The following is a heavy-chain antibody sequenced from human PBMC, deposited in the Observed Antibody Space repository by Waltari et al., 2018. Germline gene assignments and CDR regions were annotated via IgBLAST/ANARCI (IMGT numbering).Heavy chain of an antibody. CDR2: INSDGSST. J-gene: IGHJ6*02. CDR1: GFTFSSYW. Sequence: EVQLVESGGGLVQPGGSLRLSCAASGFTFSSYWMHWVRQAPGKGLVWVSRINSDGSSTTYADSVKGRFTISRDNAKNALYLQMNSLRAEDTAVYYCATSTVIYYYYGMDVWGQGTTVTVSS. V-gene: IGHV3-74*01. CDR3: ATSTVIYYYYGMDV. D-gene: IGHD4-17*01.